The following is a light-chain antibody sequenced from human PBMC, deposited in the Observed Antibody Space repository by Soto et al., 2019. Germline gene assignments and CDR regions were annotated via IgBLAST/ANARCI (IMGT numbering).Light chain of an antibody. CDR2: SAS. CDR3: QQTFSNLLS. Sequence: IQLTQSPSSLSASVGDRVTIACRASESISDYLNWYQHKPGEAPKVLVYSASTLRGGVPSRFSGTGSGTEFTLTNSSLQTEDVATYYCQQTFSNLLSFGGGTKVEIK. J-gene: IGKJ4*01. V-gene: IGKV1-39*01. CDR1: ESISDY.